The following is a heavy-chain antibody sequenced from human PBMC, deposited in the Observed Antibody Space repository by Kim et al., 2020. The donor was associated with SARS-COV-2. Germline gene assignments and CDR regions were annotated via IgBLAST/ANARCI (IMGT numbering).Heavy chain of an antibody. Sequence: ASVKVSCKASGYTFTSYDINWVRQATGQGLEWMGWMNPNSGNTGYAQKFQGRVTMTRNTSISTAYMELSSLRSEDTAVYYCARYRMDWRSVLLWFGTNKGSMDVWGQGTTVTVSS. V-gene: IGHV1-8*01. CDR2: MNPNSGNT. CDR1: GYTFTSYD. J-gene: IGHJ6*02. D-gene: IGHD3-10*01. CDR3: ARYRMDWRSVLLWFGTNKGSMDV.